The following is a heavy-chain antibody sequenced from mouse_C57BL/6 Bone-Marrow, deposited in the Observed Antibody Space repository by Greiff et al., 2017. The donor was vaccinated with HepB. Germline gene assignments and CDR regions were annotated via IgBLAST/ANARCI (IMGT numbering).Heavy chain of an antibody. CDR3: ACCYGSSLWYFDV. CDR1: GYTFTSYG. CDR2: IYPRSGNT. V-gene: IGHV1-81*01. J-gene: IGHJ1*03. D-gene: IGHD1-1*01. Sequence: QVQLQQSGAELARPGASVKLSCKASGYTFTSYGISWVKQRTGQGLEWIGEIYPRSGNTYYNEKFKGKATLTADKSSSNAYMELRSLTSEDSAVYFCACCYGSSLWYFDVWGTGTTVTVSS.